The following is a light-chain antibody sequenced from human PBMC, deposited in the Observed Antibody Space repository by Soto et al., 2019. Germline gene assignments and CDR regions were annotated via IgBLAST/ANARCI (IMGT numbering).Light chain of an antibody. Sequence: EIVLTQSPGTLSLYPGDRVTLSCRASQSLSISYLAWHQQKPGQTPRLLIYGASTRATGIPARFSGSGSGTEFTLTISSLQSEDFAVYYCQQYNNWPRTFGQGTKVDIK. CDR3: QQYNNWPRT. CDR1: QSLSISY. CDR2: GAS. V-gene: IGKV3-15*01. J-gene: IGKJ1*01.